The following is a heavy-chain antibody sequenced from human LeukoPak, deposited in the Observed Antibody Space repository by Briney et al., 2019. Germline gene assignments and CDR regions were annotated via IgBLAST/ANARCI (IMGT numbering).Heavy chain of an antibody. D-gene: IGHD3-22*01. V-gene: IGHV4-38-2*02. CDR1: GYSISSGYY. CDR2: IYHSGST. J-gene: IGHJ4*02. Sequence: PSETLSLTCTVSGYSISSGYYWGWIRQPPGKGLEWIGSIYHSGSTYYNPSLKSRVTISVDTSKNQFSLKLSSVTAADTAVYYCARYYYDSSGYSGCFDYWGQGTLVTVSS. CDR3: ARYYYDSSGYSGCFDY.